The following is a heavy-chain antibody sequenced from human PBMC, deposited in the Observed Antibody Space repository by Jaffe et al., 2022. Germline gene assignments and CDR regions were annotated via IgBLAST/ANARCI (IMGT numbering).Heavy chain of an antibody. CDR1: GGSFSGYY. D-gene: IGHD3-10*01. CDR3: ARKVARAERRRGAFDI. V-gene: IGHV4-34*01. J-gene: IGHJ3*02. Sequence: QVQLQQWGAGLLKPSETLSLTCAVYGGSFSGYYWSWIRQPPGKGLEWIGEINHSGSTNYNPSLKSRVTISVDTSKNQFSLKLSSVTAADTAVYYCARKVARAERRRGAFDIWGQGTMVTVSS. CDR2: INHSGST.